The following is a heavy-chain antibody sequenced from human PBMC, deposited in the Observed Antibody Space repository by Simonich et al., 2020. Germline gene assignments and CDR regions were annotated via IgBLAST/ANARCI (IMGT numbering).Heavy chain of an antibody. V-gene: IGHV4-59*01. CDR1: GGSISSYY. CDR3: ARGGLYFDY. D-gene: IGHD2-15*01. J-gene: IGHJ4*02. Sequence: QVQLQESGPGLVKPSETLSLTCTVSGGSISSYYWSWIRQPPGKGLEWIGYIYYSGSTNYKPSLKSRVTISVDTSKNQFSLKLSSVTAADTAVYYCARGGLYFDYWGQGTLVTVSS. CDR2: IYYSGST.